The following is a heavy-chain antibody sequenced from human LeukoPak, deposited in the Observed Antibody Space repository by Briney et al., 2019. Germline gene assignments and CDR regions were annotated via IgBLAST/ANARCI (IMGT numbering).Heavy chain of an antibody. Sequence: PSETLSLTCAVYGGSFSGYYWSWIRQPPGKGLEWIGSIYYSGSTYYNPSLKSRVTISVDTSKNQFSLKLSSVTAADTAVYYCARHFDSSPRNWGQGTPVTVSS. CDR3: ARHFDSSPRN. CDR2: IYYSGST. D-gene: IGHD6-13*01. CDR1: GGSFSGYY. J-gene: IGHJ4*02. V-gene: IGHV4-34*01.